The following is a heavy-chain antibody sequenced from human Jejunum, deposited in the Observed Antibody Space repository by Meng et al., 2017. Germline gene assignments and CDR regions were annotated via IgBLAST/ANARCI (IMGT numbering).Heavy chain of an antibody. CDR1: GFTFRSYA. V-gene: IGHV3-30*04. Sequence: GGSLRLSCTASGFTFRSYAMHWVRQAPGKGLEWVAVISYDENNKYYTDSVKGRFTISRDNSKHTLYLQMNTLRPEDTAVYYCAKENRQLRDAFDFWGQGTMVTVSS. J-gene: IGHJ3*01. CDR2: ISYDENNK. CDR3: AKENRQLRDAFDF. D-gene: IGHD4-23*01.